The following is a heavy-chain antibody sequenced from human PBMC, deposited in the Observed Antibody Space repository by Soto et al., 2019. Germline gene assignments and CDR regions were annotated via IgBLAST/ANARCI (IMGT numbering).Heavy chain of an antibody. Sequence: QITVKESGPKLVKPSQTLTLTCAFSGFSLSTSGVGVGWVRQPPGKAPEWLALIYWDDDKRYRPSLKSRLSITNDTSKAQVVFTMPNMAPVDTATYYWVHQDWHNNNYYFDLWGRGNLVTVSS. CDR1: GFSLSTSGVG. J-gene: IGHJ2*01. V-gene: IGHV2-5*02. D-gene: IGHD4-4*01. CDR3: VHQDWHNNNYYFDL. CDR2: IYWDDDK.